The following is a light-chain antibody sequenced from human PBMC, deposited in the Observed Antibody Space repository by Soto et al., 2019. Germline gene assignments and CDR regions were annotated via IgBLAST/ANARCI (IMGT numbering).Light chain of an antibody. CDR3: QQYHIWPSWT. CDR1: QSVSSNH. J-gene: IGKJ1*01. Sequence: DIVLTPSPGTLSLSPGERATLSCRASQSVSSNHLAWYQQKPGQAPRLLIHGGSSRATGIPVRFSGSGSETDFTLTISSLQSEDFAVYFCQQYHIWPSWTFGQGTKVDIK. V-gene: IGKV3-20*01. CDR2: GGS.